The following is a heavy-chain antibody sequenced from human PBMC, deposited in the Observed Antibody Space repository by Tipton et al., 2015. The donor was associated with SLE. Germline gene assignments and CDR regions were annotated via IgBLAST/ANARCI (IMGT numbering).Heavy chain of an antibody. V-gene: IGHV4-39*07. CDR3: ARFIYYQLLSWFDP. CDR2: IYYSGST. CDR1: GGSISSSSYY. Sequence: LRLSCTVSGGSISSSSYYWGWIRQPPGKGLEWIGSIYYSGSTYYNPSLKSRVTISVVTSKNQFSLKLRSVTAADTAVYYCARFIYYQLLSWFDPWGQGTLVTVSS. J-gene: IGHJ5*02. D-gene: IGHD2-2*01.